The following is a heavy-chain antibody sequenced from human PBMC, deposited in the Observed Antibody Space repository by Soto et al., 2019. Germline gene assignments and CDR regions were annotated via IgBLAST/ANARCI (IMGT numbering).Heavy chain of an antibody. D-gene: IGHD3-16*01. V-gene: IGHV1-18*01. CDR3: ARSWVTGKGGIDV. CDR2: INGYTGNT. Sequence: QVQLVQSGAEVKKPGASVKVSCKASGYTFTSYGLSWVRQAPGQGLEWMGWINGYTGNTNYAQKFQGRVTMTTDTSTNTAYLDLWTLISEDTGVYYCARSWVTGKGGIDVWGQGTTVTVSS. J-gene: IGHJ6*02. CDR1: GYTFTSYG.